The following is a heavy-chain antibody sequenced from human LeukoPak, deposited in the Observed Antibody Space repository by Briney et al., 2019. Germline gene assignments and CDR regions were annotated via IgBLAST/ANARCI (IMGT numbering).Heavy chain of an antibody. D-gene: IGHD4-17*01. J-gene: IGHJ5*02. Sequence: ASVKVSCKASGCTFTSYSIHWVRQAPGQGLEWMGWINPIFGTANYAQKFQGRVTITGDTSTSTAYMELSSLRSEDTAVYYCARARTAVTADPRSLSDPWSQGSLVT. CDR3: ARARTAVTADPRSLSDP. V-gene: IGHV1-69*06. CDR2: INPIFGTA. CDR1: GCTFTSYS.